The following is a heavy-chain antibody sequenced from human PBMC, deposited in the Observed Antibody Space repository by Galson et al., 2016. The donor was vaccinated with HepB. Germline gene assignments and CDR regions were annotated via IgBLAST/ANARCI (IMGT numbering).Heavy chain of an antibody. V-gene: IGHV3-33*01. CDR1: GFTFSSYG. D-gene: IGHD6-13*01. CDR2: IWYDGSNK. Sequence: SLRLSCAASGFTFSSYGMHWVRQAPGKGLEWVAVIWYDGSNKYYADSVKGRFTISRDNSKNTLFLQMNSLRAEDTAVYYCAREKDSSSWYNFDYWGQGTPVTVSS. J-gene: IGHJ4*02. CDR3: AREKDSSSWYNFDY.